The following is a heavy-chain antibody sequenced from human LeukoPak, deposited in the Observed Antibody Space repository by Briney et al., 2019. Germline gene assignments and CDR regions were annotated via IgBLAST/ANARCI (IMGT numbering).Heavy chain of an antibody. V-gene: IGHV4-38-2*02. Sequence: SETLSLTCTVSGYSISSGYYWGWIRQPPGKGLEWIGSIYHSGSTNYNPSLKSRVTISVDTSKNQFSLKLSSVTAADTAVYYCARRSYGSGSYYSYYRLPNWFDPWGQGTLVTVSS. CDR2: IYHSGST. J-gene: IGHJ5*02. CDR1: GYSISSGYY. CDR3: ARRSYGSGSYYSYYRLPNWFDP. D-gene: IGHD3-10*01.